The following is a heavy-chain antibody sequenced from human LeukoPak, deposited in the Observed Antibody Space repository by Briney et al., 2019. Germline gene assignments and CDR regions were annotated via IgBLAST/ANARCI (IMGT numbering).Heavy chain of an antibody. CDR2: INHSGST. Sequence: SSETLSLTCAVYGGSFSGYYWSWIRQPPGKGLEWIGEINHSGSTNYNPSLKSRVTISVDTSKNQFSLKLSSVTAADTAVYYCAKPAYDYVWGSYRYYRGGNDYWGQGTLVTVSS. CDR3: AKPAYDYVWGSYRYYRGGNDY. CDR1: GGSFSGYY. V-gene: IGHV4-34*01. D-gene: IGHD3-16*02. J-gene: IGHJ4*02.